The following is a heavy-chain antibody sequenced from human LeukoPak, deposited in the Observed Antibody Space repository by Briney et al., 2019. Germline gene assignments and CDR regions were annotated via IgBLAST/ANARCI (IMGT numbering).Heavy chain of an antibody. V-gene: IGHV4-61*02. CDR2: LHTTGGT. J-gene: IGHJ3*01. CDR1: GASISSGNYY. Sequence: TLSLTCIVSGASISSGNYYWTWIRQPAGKGLEWIGRLHTTGGTNYNPSFKSRLSISGDTSKNQFSLQLSSVTAVDTAVYYCARYRYSGYDDAFDVWGQGTMVTVSS. D-gene: IGHD5-12*01. CDR3: ARYRYSGYDDAFDV.